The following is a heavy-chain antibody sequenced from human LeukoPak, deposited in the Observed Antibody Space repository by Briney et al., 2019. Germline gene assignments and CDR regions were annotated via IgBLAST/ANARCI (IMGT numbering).Heavy chain of an antibody. CDR2: IYSGGST. D-gene: IGHD3-10*01. CDR1: GFTVSSNY. V-gene: IGHV3-66*01. Sequence: GGSLRLSCAASGFTVSSNYMSWVRQAPGKGLEWVSVIYSGGSTYYADSVKGRFTISRDNSKNTLYLQMNSLRAEDTAVYYCAKSRFSYYGSGSIPYYGMDVWGQGTTVTVSS. CDR3: AKSRFSYYGSGSIPYYGMDV. J-gene: IGHJ6*02.